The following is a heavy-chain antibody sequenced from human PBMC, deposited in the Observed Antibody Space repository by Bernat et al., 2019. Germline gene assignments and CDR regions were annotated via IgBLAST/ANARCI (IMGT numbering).Heavy chain of an antibody. D-gene: IGHD1-26*01. CDR2: VRTKANSYTT. J-gene: IGHJ4*02. V-gene: IGHV3-73*01. CDR3: AKDWWELAGYFDY. CDR1: GFTFSDST. Sequence: EVQLAESGGGLVQPGGSLKLSCAASGFTFSDSTMQWVRQASGKGLEWVGRVRTKANSYTTSYAASVKGRFTISRDDSRNTLYLQMNSLRAEDTAVYYCAKDWWELAGYFDYWGQGTLVTVSS.